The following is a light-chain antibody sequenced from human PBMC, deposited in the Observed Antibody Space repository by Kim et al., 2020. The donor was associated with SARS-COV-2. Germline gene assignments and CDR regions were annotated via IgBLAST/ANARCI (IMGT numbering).Light chain of an antibody. V-gene: IGKV1-39*01. J-gene: IGKJ1*01. CDR3: QQYYSFPWT. CDR2: GAS. CDR1: QSISTY. Sequence: DIQMTQSPSSLSASVGDRVTITCRASQSISTYLNWYQQKPGKAPKLLIYGASNLPSGVPSRFSGSGSGTDFTLTISCLQSEDFATYYCQQYYSFPWTFGQGTKVDIK.